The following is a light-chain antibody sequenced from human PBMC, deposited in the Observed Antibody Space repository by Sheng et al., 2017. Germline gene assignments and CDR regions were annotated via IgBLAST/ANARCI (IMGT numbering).Light chain of an antibody. CDR3: QQYYDFALT. CDR1: QDISTN. J-gene: IGKJ4*01. CDR2: DAS. Sequence: DIQMTQSPSSLSASVGDRVTITCQASQDISTNVNWHQQKPGKAPKLLIYDASILEAGVPSRFSGSGSGTHFTFTITSLQPEDIATYYCQQYYDFALTFGGGTKVEIK. V-gene: IGKV1-33*01.